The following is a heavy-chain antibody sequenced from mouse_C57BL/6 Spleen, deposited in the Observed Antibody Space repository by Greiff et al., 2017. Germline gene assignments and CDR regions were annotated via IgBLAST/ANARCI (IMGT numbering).Heavy chain of an antibody. CDR3: ARGDGYYLYAMDY. CDR2: IYPRSGNT. Sequence: QVQLQQSGAELARPGASVKLSCKASGYTFTSYGISWVKQRTGQGLEWIGEIYPRSGNTYYNEKFKGKATLTAEKSSSTAYMELRSLTSEDSAVYFCARGDGYYLYAMDYWGQGTSVTVSS. V-gene: IGHV1-81*01. CDR1: GYTFTSYG. D-gene: IGHD2-3*01. J-gene: IGHJ4*01.